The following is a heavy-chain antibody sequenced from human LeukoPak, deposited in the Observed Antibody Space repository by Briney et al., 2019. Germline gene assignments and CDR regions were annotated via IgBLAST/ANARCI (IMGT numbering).Heavy chain of an antibody. CDR2: ISGSGDST. D-gene: IGHD6-19*01. CDR1: GFTFSGYA. V-gene: IGHV3-23*01. Sequence: PGGSLRLSCAASGFTFSGYAMSWVRQAPGKGLEWVSAISGSGDSTYHADSVKGRFTTSRDNSKNTLYLQMNSLRAEDTAVYYCAKGGSSGWYADYWGQGTLVTVSS. CDR3: AKGGSSGWYADY. J-gene: IGHJ4*02.